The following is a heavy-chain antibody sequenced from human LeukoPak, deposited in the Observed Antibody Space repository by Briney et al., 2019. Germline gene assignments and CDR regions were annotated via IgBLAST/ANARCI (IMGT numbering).Heavy chain of an antibody. CDR1: GFTFSSYW. CDR3: ARGRYFDWLDY. V-gene: IGHV3-74*01. J-gene: IGHJ4*02. CDR2: INSDGSST. D-gene: IGHD3-9*01. Sequence: PGGSLRLSCAASGFTFSSYWMHWVRQAPGKGLVWVSRINSDGSSTGYADSVKGRFTISRDNAKNTLYLQMNSLRAEDTAVYYCARGRYFDWLDYWGQGTLVTVSS.